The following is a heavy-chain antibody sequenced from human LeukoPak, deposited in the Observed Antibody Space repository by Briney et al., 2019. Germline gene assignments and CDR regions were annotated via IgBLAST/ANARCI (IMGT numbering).Heavy chain of an antibody. D-gene: IGHD6-13*01. CDR1: GFTFNNCD. CDR2: IRYDGSSK. J-gene: IGHJ2*01. V-gene: IGHV3-30*02. Sequence: QSGGSLRLSCAASGFTFNNCDTHWVRQAPGKGLEWVAFIRYDGSSKYYADSVKGRFSISRDNSKNTLYLQMNSLRAGDTAVYYCVREGRSSRWDDWYFDLWGRGTLVTVSS. CDR3: VREGRSSRWDDWYFDL.